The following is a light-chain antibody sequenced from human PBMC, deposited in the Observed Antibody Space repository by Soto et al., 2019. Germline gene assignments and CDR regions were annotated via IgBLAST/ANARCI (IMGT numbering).Light chain of an antibody. Sequence: EIVMTQSPATLSVSPGERASLSCRASQSVSSNLAWYQQQPGQAPRLLIYGASTRATGIPARFSGSGSGTEFTLTISSLKYEDFAVYYCQQYNNWTRTFGQGTKVDIK. J-gene: IGKJ1*01. CDR2: GAS. V-gene: IGKV3-15*01. CDR1: QSVSSN. CDR3: QQYNNWTRT.